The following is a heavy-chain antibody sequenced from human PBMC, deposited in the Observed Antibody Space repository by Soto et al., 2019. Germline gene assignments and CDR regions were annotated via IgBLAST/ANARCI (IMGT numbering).Heavy chain of an antibody. Sequence: SETLSLTCAVSGGSISSGGYSWSWIRQPPGKGLEWIGYIYHSGSTYYNPSLKSRVTISVDRSKNQFSLKLSSVTAADTAVYYCARDGKGSWYRGMDVWGQGTTVTVSS. D-gene: IGHD6-13*01. J-gene: IGHJ6*02. V-gene: IGHV4-30-2*01. CDR1: GGSISSGGYS. CDR2: IYHSGST. CDR3: ARDGKGSWYRGMDV.